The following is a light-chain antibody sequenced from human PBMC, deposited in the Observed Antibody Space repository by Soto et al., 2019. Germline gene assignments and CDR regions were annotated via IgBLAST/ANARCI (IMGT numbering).Light chain of an antibody. CDR3: SSYTTLNTVI. CDR2: DVN. J-gene: IGLJ2*01. Sequence: QSALTQHASVSVSPGQSITLSCTGSSSDVGSSNYVSWYQQLPGIAPKLIIFDVNNRPSGVSDRFSGSKSDNTASLTISGLQAEDEADYYCSSYTTLNTVIFGVGTKLTVL. CDR1: SSDVGSSNY. V-gene: IGLV2-14*03.